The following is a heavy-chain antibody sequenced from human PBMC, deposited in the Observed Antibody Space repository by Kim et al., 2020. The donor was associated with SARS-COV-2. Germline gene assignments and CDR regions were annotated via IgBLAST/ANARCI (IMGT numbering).Heavy chain of an antibody. CDR3: ARASQRYCSSTSCLTFDY. J-gene: IGHJ4*02. CDR2: IIPIFGTA. D-gene: IGHD2-2*01. CDR1: GGTFSSYA. Sequence: SVKVSCKASGGTFSSYAISWVRQAPGQGLEWMGGIIPIFGTANYAQKFQGRVTITADESTSTAYMELSSLRSEDTAVYYCARASQRYCSSTSCLTFDYWGQGTLVTVSS. V-gene: IGHV1-69*13.